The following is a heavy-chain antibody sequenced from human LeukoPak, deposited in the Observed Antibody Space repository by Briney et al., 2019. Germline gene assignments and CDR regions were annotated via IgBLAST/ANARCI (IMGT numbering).Heavy chain of an antibody. D-gene: IGHD2-8*01. V-gene: IGHV4-61*02. J-gene: IGHJ3*02. CDR3: ARDLCTNGVCYDAFDI. CDR2: IYTSGST. Sequence: SETLSLTCTVSGGSMSSGSHYWSWIRQPAGKGLEWIGRIYTSGSTNYNPPLKSRVTISVDTSKNQFSLKLSSVTAADTAVYYCARDLCTNGVCYDAFDIWGQGTMVNVSS. CDR1: GGSMSSGSHY.